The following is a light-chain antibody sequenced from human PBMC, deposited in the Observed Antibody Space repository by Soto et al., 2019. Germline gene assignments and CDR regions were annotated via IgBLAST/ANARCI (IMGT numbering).Light chain of an antibody. CDR1: QSVSSTY. CDR3: QEYGNSRT. J-gene: IGKJ1*01. CDR2: GAS. V-gene: IGKV3-20*01. Sequence: DILLTQSPGTLSLSLGERATLSCRASQSVSSTYLAWYQHKPGQAPRLLIYGASSRATGIPDRFSGGGSGTDFTLTISRLEPEDFAVYYCQEYGNSRTFGQGTKVEIK.